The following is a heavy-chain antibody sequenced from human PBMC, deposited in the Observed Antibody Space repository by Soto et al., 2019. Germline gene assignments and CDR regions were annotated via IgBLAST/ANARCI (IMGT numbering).Heavy chain of an antibody. CDR3: ARAYGSGSYYYYGMDV. V-gene: IGHV4-34*01. D-gene: IGHD3-10*01. CDR2: INHSGST. CDR1: GGSFSGYY. Sequence: QVQLQQWGAGLLKPSETLSLTCAVYGGSFSGYYWSWIRQPPGKGLEWIGEINHSGSTNYNPSLKSRVTISVDTSKNQCSLKLSSVTAADTAVYYCARAYGSGSYYYYGMDVWGQGTTVTVSS. J-gene: IGHJ6*02.